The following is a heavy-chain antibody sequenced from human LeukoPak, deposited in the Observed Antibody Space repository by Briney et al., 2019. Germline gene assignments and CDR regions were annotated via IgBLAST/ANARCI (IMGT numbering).Heavy chain of an antibody. CDR1: GYTFTGYY. Sequence: ASVKVSCKASGYTFTGYYMHWVRQAPGQGLEWMGWINPNSGATKYAQNFQGRVTMTSDTSISTAYMDLSRLRSDDTAVYFCARSPIVVVPTAHDAFDIWGQGTMVTVSS. D-gene: IGHD2-2*01. CDR2: INPNSGAT. V-gene: IGHV1-2*02. J-gene: IGHJ3*02. CDR3: ARSPIVVVPTAHDAFDI.